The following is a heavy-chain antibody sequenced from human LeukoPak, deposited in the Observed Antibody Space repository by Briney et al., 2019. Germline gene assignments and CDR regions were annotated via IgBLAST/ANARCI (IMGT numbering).Heavy chain of an antibody. CDR2: ISYDGSNK. J-gene: IGHJ4*02. CDR3: AKDHSSGYYLLAFDY. V-gene: IGHV3-30*18. D-gene: IGHD3-22*01. Sequence: GGSLRLSCAASGFTFSSYGMHWVRQAPGKGLEWVAVISYDGSNKYYADSVKGRFTISRDNSKNTLYLQMNSLRAEDTAVYYCAKDHSSGYYLLAFDYWGQGTLVTVSS. CDR1: GFTFSSYG.